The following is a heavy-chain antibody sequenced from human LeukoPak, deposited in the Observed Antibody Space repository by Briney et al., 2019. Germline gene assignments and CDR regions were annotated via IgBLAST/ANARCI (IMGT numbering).Heavy chain of an antibody. V-gene: IGHV3-20*04. CDR1: GFTFDDYG. CDR3: ARDSPFDSSGYYEFDY. J-gene: IGHJ4*02. D-gene: IGHD3-22*01. CDR2: INWNGGST. Sequence: GGSLRLSCAASGFTFDDYGMSWVRQAPGKGLEWVSGINWNGGSTGYADSVKGRFTISRDNAKNSLYLQTNSLRAEDTALYYCARDSPFDSSGYYEFDYWGQGTLVTVSS.